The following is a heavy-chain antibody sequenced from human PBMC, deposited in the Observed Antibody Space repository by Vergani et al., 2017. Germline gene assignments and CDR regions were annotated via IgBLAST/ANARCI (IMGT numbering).Heavy chain of an antibody. D-gene: IGHD3-10*01. V-gene: IGHV5-51*01. CDR2: IYPGDSDT. J-gene: IGHJ5*02. CDR3: ARHAYYYGDAWFDP. Sequence: EVQLVQSGAEVKKPGESLKISCKGSGYSFTSYWIGWVRQMPGKGLEWMGIIYPGDSDTRYSPSFQGKVTISADNSVSTAYLQWSSLKASDTAIYYCARHAYYYGDAWFDPWGQGTLVTVSS. CDR1: GYSFTSYW.